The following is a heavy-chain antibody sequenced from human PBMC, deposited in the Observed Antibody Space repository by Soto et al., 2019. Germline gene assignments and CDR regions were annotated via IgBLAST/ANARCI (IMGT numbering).Heavy chain of an antibody. CDR2: ISYSGST. J-gene: IGHJ5*02. CDR1: GDSISSGDYY. Sequence: SETLSLTCTVSGDSISSGDYYWSWIRQPPGKGLEWIGYISYSGSTYYNPSLKSRVTISVDTSKNQFSLKLSSVTAADTAVYYCATATFQVPFDPWGQGTLVTVSS. V-gene: IGHV4-30-4*01. CDR3: ATATFQVPFDP.